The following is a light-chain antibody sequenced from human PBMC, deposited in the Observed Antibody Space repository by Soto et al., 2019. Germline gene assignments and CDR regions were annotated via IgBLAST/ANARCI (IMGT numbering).Light chain of an antibody. J-gene: IGLJ3*02. V-gene: IGLV1-40*01. CDR3: QSYDSSLSVWM. CDR1: RSNVGNNY. Sequence: QSVLTQPPSVSAAPGQRVTISCSGTRSNVGNNYVSWYRQVPGTAPKRLIYENSNRPSGVPDRFSGSKSGTSGSLDITGLQAEDEADYYCQSYDSSLSVWMFGGGTKLTVL. CDR2: ENS.